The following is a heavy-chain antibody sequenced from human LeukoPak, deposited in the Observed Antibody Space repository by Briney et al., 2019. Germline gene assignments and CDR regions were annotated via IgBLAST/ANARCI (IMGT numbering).Heavy chain of an antibody. Sequence: GASVKVSCKASGYTFTSYDINWVRQATGQGLEWMGWMNPNSGNTGYAQKFQGRVTMTRNTSISTVYMELSSLRSEDTAVYYCARLVVPAAANNYYYYMDVWGKGTTVTISS. D-gene: IGHD2-2*01. CDR1: GYTFTSYD. CDR2: MNPNSGNT. V-gene: IGHV1-8*01. J-gene: IGHJ6*03. CDR3: ARLVVPAAANNYYYYMDV.